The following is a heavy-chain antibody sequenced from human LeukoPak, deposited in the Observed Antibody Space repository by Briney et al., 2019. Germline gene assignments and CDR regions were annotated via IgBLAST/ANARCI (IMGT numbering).Heavy chain of an antibody. CDR2: MSYSGRS. CDR3: VRLLDNDSSGDPDTFDM. D-gene: IGHD3-22*01. V-gene: IGHV4-59*11. Sequence: SETLSLTCTVSGGSINSHFWSWIRRPPGKGLEWIGFMSYSGRSRYNPSLQSRVTISVDTSESIFSLKLTSATAADTAVYYCVRLLDNDSSGDPDTFDMWGQGTVVIVSS. CDR1: GGSINSHF. J-gene: IGHJ3*02.